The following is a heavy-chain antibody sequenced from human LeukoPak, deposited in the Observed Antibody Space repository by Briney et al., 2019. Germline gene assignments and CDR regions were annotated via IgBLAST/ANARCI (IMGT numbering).Heavy chain of an antibody. D-gene: IGHD3-10*01. V-gene: IGHV3-30*18. CDR3: AKDRSSGSGSYYRYYYYGMDV. Sequence: GRSLRLSCAASGFTFSSYGMHWVRQAPGKGLEWVAVISYDGSNKYYADSVRGRFTISRDNSKNTLYLQMNSLRAEDTAMYYCAKDRSSGSGSYYRYYYYGMDVWGQGTTVTVSS. J-gene: IGHJ6*02. CDR2: ISYDGSNK. CDR1: GFTFSSYG.